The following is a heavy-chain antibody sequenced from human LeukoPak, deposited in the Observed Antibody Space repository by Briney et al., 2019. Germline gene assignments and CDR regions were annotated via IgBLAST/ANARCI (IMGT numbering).Heavy chain of an antibody. D-gene: IGHD3-10*01. Sequence: SVKVSCKASGGTFSSYAISWVRQAPGQGLEWMGRIIPILGIANYAQKFQGRVTITADKSTSTAYMELSSLRSEDTAVYYCASPGELLWFGEFRCWGQGTLVTVSS. J-gene: IGHJ4*02. V-gene: IGHV1-69*04. CDR3: ASPGELLWFGEFRC. CDR1: GGTFSSYA. CDR2: IIPILGIA.